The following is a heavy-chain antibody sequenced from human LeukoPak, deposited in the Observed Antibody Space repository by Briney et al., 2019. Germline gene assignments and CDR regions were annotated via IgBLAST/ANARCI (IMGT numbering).Heavy chain of an antibody. J-gene: IGHJ4*02. D-gene: IGHD3-22*01. V-gene: IGHV4-59*11. Sequence: SETLSLTCTVSGGSIRTHYWSWIRQPPGKRPEWIAYFYYSGSTNYNPSLKGRVTISVDTSTNKFSLKLTSVTAADTAVYYCARRGHYDSSGYPFDYWGQGTLVTVSS. CDR3: ARRGHYDSSGYPFDY. CDR1: GGSIRTHY. CDR2: FYYSGST.